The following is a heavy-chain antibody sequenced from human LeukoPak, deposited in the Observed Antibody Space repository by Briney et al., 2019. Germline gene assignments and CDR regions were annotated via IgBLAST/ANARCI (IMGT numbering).Heavy chain of an antibody. CDR2: IKQDGSEK. J-gene: IGHJ4*02. V-gene: IGHV3-7*02. CDR1: GFTFSSYW. D-gene: IGHD4-17*01. Sequence: GGSLRLSCAASGFTFSSYWMSWVRQAPGKGLEWVANIKQDGSEKYYVDSVKGRFTFSRDNSKNTLYLQMNSLRAEDTAVYYCAKGVYGDYAPALDYWGQGTLVTVSS. CDR3: AKGVYGDYAPALDY.